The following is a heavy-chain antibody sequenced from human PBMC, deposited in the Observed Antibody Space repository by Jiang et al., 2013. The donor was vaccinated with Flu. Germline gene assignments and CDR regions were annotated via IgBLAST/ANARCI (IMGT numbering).Heavy chain of an antibody. D-gene: IGHD3-10*01. J-gene: IGHJ6*04. CDR3: ARRRSLAVYGSEYYYYYGMDV. V-gene: IGHV5-10-1*03. CDR2: IDPSDSYT. CDR1: GYSFTSYW. Sequence: QLVESGAEVKKPGESLRISCKGSGYSFTSYWISWVRQMPGKGLEWMGRIDPSDSYTNYSPSFQGHVTISADKSISTAYLQWSSLKASDTAMYYCARRRSLAVYGSEYYYYYGMDVWGKGTTVTVSS.